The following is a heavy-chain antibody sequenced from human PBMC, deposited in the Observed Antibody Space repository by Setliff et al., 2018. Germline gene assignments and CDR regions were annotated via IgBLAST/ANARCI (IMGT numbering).Heavy chain of an antibody. CDR1: GFTSTNYA. Sequence: ASVKVSCKASGFTSTNYAIHWVRQAPGQRPECMGWIHAGNGDTKYSQKFQGRVTITWDTSASTVYMELSSLRSEDTAVYFCASAHYYSGYIEYFQYWGQGTLVTVSS. CDR3: ASAHYYSGYIEYFQY. J-gene: IGHJ1*01. CDR2: IHAGNGDT. V-gene: IGHV1-3*01. D-gene: IGHD5-12*01.